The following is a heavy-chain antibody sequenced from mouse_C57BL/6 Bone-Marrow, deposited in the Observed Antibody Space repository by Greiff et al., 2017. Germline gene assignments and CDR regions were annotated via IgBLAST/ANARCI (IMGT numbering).Heavy chain of an antibody. CDR3: ARGYYGSSAWFAY. CDR1: GYTFTDYY. Sequence: VQGVESGPELVKPGASVKISCKASGYTFTDYYINWVKQRPGQGLEWIGWIYPGSGNTKYNEKFKGKATLTVDTSSSTAYMQLSSLTSEDSAVYFCARGYYGSSAWFAYWGQGTLVTVSA. D-gene: IGHD1-1*01. CDR2: IYPGSGNT. V-gene: IGHV1-84*01. J-gene: IGHJ3*01.